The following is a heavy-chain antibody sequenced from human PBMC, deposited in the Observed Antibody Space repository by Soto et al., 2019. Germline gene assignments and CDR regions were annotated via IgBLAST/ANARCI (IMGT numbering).Heavy chain of an antibody. D-gene: IGHD6-13*01. Sequence: ASVKVSCKASGYTFTSYGIHWVRQAPGQRLEWMGWINAANGDTKYSPKFQGGVTITRDTSASTAYMELSSLRSEDTAVYYCVRRHVSATGIDWFDPWGQGTLVTVSS. CDR3: VRRHVSATGIDWFDP. CDR1: GYTFTSYG. CDR2: INAANGDT. V-gene: IGHV1-3*01. J-gene: IGHJ5*02.